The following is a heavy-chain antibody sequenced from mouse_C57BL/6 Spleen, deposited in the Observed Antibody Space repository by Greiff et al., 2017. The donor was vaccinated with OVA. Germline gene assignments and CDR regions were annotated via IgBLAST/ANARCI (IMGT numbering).Heavy chain of an antibody. J-gene: IGHJ2*01. D-gene: IGHD2-3*01. V-gene: IGHV1-4*01. Sequence: QVHVKQSGAELARPGASVKMSCKASGYTFTSYTMHWVKQRPGQGLEWIGYINPSSGYTKYNQKFKDKATLTADKSSSTAYMQLSSLTSEDSAVYYCASLFHFDYWGQGTTLTVSS. CDR3: ASLFHFDY. CDR2: INPSSGYT. CDR1: GYTFTSYT.